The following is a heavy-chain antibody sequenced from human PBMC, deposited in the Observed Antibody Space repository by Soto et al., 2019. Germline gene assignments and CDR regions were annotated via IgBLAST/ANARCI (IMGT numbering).Heavy chain of an antibody. CDR1: GYTFTSYY. D-gene: IGHD5-18*01. Sequence: PSVKVSCQASGYTFTSYYIHWVRQAPGQGLEWMGIFNPTGDTASYAQKLQGRVTMTRDTSTGTAYMELGSLRSEDTAVYYCARGGRIVDTGCCYYYHHAMDVWGQWTTVTFPS. CDR3: ARGGRIVDTGCCYYYHHAMDV. J-gene: IGHJ6*02. CDR2: FNPTGDTA. V-gene: IGHV1-46*01.